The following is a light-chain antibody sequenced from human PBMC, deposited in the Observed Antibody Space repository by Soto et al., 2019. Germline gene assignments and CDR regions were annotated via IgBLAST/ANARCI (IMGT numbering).Light chain of an antibody. J-gene: IGLJ2*01. CDR3: QSYDSSLSGYVV. CDR1: SSNIGAGYD. CDR2: GNI. Sequence: QSVLTQPPSVSGAPGQRVTSSCTGSSSNIGAGYDVHWYLQLPGTAPKLLIYGNINRPSGVPDRFSGSKSGTSASLAITGLQAEDEADFYCQSYDSSLSGYVVFGGGTKVTVL. V-gene: IGLV1-40*01.